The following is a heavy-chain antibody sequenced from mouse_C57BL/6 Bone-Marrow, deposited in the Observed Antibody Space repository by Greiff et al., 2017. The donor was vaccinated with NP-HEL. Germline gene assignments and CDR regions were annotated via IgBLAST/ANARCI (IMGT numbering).Heavy chain of an antibody. J-gene: IGHJ1*03. CDR3: ARDGYWSLRYFDV. Sequence: QVQLQQSGAELVRPGTSVKLSCKASGYTFTSYWMHWVKQRPGQGLEWIGVIDPSDSYTNYNQKFKGKATLTVDTSSSTAYMQLSSLTSEDSAVYYCARDGYWSLRYFDVWGTGTTVTVSS. V-gene: IGHV1-59*01. D-gene: IGHD2-3*01. CDR1: GYTFTSYW. CDR2: IDPSDSYT.